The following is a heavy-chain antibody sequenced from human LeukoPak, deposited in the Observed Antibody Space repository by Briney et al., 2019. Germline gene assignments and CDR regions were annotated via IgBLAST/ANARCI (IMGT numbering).Heavy chain of an antibody. CDR3: ARDLEDSSGWYPIDY. D-gene: IGHD6-19*01. CDR2: INPNSGGT. CDR1: GYTFTGYY. V-gene: IGHV1-2*02. Sequence: ASVKVSCKASGYTFTGYYMHWVRQAPGQGLEWMGWINPNSGGTNYAQKFQGRATMTRDTSISTAYMELSRLRSDDTAVYYCARDLEDSSGWYPIDYWGQGTLVTVSS. J-gene: IGHJ4*02.